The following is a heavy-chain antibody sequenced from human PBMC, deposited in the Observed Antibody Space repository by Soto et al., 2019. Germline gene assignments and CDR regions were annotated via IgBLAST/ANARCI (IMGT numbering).Heavy chain of an antibody. CDR1: GGSISTYY. Sequence: SETLSHTRTGSGGSISTYYWSWIRHPPGKGLEWIGYIYYSGSTNYNPSLKSRVTISVDTSKNQFSLKLSSVTAADTAVYYCARLYGDYGNYYYYYYTDVWGKGTTVTVS. CDR2: IYYSGST. V-gene: IGHV4-59*01. CDR3: ARLYGDYGNYYYYYYTDV. D-gene: IGHD4-17*01. J-gene: IGHJ6*03.